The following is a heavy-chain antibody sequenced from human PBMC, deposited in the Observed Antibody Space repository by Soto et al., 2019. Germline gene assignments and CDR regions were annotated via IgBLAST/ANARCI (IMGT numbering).Heavy chain of an antibody. J-gene: IGHJ4*02. Sequence: SQTLSLTCAISGDSVSSTSTAWSWIRQSPSRGLEWLGRTYYRSNWYADYAVSVKSRITISPDTSKNQFSLQLNSVTPEDTAVYYCARGSYYSGWVWGQGTLVTVSS. CDR1: GDSVSSTSTA. V-gene: IGHV6-1*01. D-gene: IGHD6-19*01. CDR3: ARGSYYSGWV. CDR2: TYYRSNWYA.